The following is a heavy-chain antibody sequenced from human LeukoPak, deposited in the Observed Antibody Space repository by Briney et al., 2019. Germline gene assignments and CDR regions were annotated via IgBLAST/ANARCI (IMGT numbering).Heavy chain of an antibody. V-gene: IGHV3-53*01. D-gene: IGHD3-3*02. J-gene: IGHJ2*01. CDR1: GFTVSTYY. CDR2: IYSGGTT. Sequence: PGGSLRLSCAASGFTVSTYYMNWVRQAPGKGLEWVSIIYSGGTTYYSDSVKGRFTISRDTSKNTLSLQMSSLRAGDTAVYFCARVGDHFHWNLDLWGRGTLVTVSS. CDR3: ARVGDHFHWNLDL.